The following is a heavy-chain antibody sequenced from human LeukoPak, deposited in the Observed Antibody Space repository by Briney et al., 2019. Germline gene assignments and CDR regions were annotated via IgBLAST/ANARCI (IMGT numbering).Heavy chain of an antibody. CDR2: ISTTGSSI. V-gene: IGHV3-48*03. J-gene: IGHJ4*02. CDR1: GFTFSSYE. D-gene: IGHD6-19*01. CDR3: ARVQRGIAVALDY. Sequence: PGGSLRLSCAASGFTFSSYEMNWVRQAQGKGLEWVSYISTTGSSIYYADSVKGRFTISRDNVKNLLYLQMNSLRAEDTAVYYCARVQRGIAVALDYWGQGTLATVSS.